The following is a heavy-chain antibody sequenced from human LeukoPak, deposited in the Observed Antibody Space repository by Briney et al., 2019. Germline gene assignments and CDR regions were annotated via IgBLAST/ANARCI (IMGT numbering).Heavy chain of an antibody. J-gene: IGHJ4*02. CDR2: ISSSGSTI. D-gene: IGHD3-22*01. CDR3: GRGMTFIVG. Sequence: GGSLRLSCAASGFTFSSYEMNWVRQAPGKGLEWVSYISSSGSTIYYADSVKGRFTISRDNAKNSLYLQMNSLRAEDTALYYYGRGMTFIVGWGQGTLVTVSS. CDR1: GFTFSSYE. V-gene: IGHV3-48*03.